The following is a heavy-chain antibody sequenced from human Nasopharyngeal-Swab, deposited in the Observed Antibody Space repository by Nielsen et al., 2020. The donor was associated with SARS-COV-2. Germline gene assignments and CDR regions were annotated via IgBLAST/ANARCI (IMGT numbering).Heavy chain of an antibody. CDR1: GFTFSSFS. Sequence: GASLKIFCAAFGFTFSSFSMSWVRQAPGKGPEWVSAISGRGGSTYYADSVKGRFTISRDNSKNTLYLQMNSLRAEDTAVYYCARRYCSAGSCMPGDCWGQGTLVTVSS. J-gene: IGHJ4*02. V-gene: IGHV3-23*01. D-gene: IGHD2-15*01. CDR2: ISGRGGST. CDR3: ARRYCSAGSCMPGDC.